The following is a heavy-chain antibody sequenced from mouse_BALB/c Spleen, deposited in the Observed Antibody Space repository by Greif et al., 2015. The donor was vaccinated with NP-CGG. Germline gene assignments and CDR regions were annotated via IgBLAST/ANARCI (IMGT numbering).Heavy chain of an antibody. CDR1: GYTFTSYW. CDR3: ARRRDSTTVVATEYFYV. Sequence: QVQLQQSGAELVRPGASVKLSCKASGYTFTSYWMNWVKQRPEQGLEWIGRIGPYDSETHYNQKFKDKAILTVDKSSSTAHTQLSSLTSEDAAVYYCARRRDSTTVVATEYFYVWRAGTTDTVSS. CDR2: IGPYDSET. J-gene: IGHJ1*01. V-gene: IGHV1-52*01. D-gene: IGHD1-1*01.